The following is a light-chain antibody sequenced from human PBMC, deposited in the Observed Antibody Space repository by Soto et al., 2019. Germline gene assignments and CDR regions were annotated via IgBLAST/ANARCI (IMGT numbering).Light chain of an antibody. CDR1: QSIGSW. CDR3: QQYNTYSGT. V-gene: IGKV1-5*01. J-gene: IGKJ1*01. CDR2: DAS. Sequence: DIQMTQSPSTLSASVGDRVTITCRASQSIGSWLAWYQQTPGKAPKLLIYDASSLRSGVPSRFSGSGSGTEFTLTISSLQPDDFATYYCQQYNTYSGTFGQGTKVEIK.